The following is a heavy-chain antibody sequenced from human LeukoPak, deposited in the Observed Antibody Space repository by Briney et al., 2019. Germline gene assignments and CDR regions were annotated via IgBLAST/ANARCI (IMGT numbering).Heavy chain of an antibody. D-gene: IGHD6-19*01. CDR2: ISYDGSNK. V-gene: IGHV3-30-3*01. CDR3: LGGTGWIFDY. J-gene: IGHJ4*02. Sequence: GGSLRLSCAASGFTFGSYAMHWVRQAPGKGLEWVAVISYDGSNKYYADSVKGRFTNSRDNSKNTLFLQMNSLRAEDTAVYYCLGGTGWIFDYWGQGTLVTVSS. CDR1: GFTFGSYA.